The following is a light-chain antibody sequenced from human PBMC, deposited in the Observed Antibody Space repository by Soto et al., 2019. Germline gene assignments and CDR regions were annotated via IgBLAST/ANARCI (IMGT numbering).Light chain of an antibody. J-gene: IGLJ2*01. Sequence: SYELTQSPSVSVSPGQTARITCSGDALPKQYAYWYQQKPGQAPVLVIYKDRERPSGIPERFSGSSSGTTVTLTISGVQAEDEADYYCQSADSSGTSVLFGGGTKLPVL. CDR1: ALPKQY. V-gene: IGLV3-25*03. CDR3: QSADSSGTSVL. CDR2: KDR.